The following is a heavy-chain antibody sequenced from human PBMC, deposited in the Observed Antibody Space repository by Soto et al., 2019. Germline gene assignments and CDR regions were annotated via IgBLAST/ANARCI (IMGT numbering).Heavy chain of an antibody. V-gene: IGHV5-51*01. CDR1: GYSFTSYW. J-gene: IGHJ4*02. Sequence: EVQLVQSGAEVKKPGESLKISCKGSGYSFTSYWIGWVRQMPGKGLEWMGIIYPGDSDTRYSPSFQGQVTISADKSISTAYLQWSSLKASDTAMYYCARIRRPRIQLWEYYFDYWGQGTLVTVSS. D-gene: IGHD5-18*01. CDR3: ARIRRPRIQLWEYYFDY. CDR2: IYPGDSDT.